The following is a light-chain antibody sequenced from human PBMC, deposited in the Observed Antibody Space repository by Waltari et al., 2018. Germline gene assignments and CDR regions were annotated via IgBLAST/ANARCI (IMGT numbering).Light chain of an antibody. CDR3: QVWDTNIDQGV. CDR2: EHS. J-gene: IGLJ3*02. Sequence: SYVLTQPPSLSVAPGRTASLPCGGDSIGRTPVPWDQQKPGQAPLLVVYEHSDRPSGSPERFSGSNSGNTAALTSSRVETGDEADYYCQVWDTNIDQGVFGGGTRLTVL. CDR1: SIGRTP. V-gene: IGLV3-21*03.